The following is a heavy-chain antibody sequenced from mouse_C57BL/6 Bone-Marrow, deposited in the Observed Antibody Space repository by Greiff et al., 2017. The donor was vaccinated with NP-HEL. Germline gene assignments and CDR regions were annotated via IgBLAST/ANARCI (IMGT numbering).Heavy chain of an antibody. CDR2: ISDGGSYT. V-gene: IGHV5-4*03. CDR3: ARRGSGTYFDY. D-gene: IGHD3-2*02. CDR1: GFTFSSYA. Sequence: DVMLVESGGGLVKPGGSLKLSCAASGFTFSSYAMSWVRQTPEKRLEWVATISDGGSYTYYPDNVKGRFTISRDNAKNNLYLQMSHLKSEDTAMYYCARRGSGTYFDYWGQGTTLTVSS. J-gene: IGHJ2*01.